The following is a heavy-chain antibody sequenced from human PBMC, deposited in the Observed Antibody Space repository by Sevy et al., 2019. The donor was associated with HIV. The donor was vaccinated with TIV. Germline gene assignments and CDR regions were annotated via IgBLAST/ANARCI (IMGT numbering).Heavy chain of an antibody. V-gene: IGHV3-23*01. CDR2: ISGSGGST. Sequence: GGSLRLSCAASGFTFSSYAMIWVRQAPGKGLEWVSAISGSGGSTYYADSVKGRFTISRDNSKNTLYLQMNSLRAEDTAVNYCAKGGDFWTSGYFDYWGQGTLVTVSS. J-gene: IGHJ4*02. CDR3: AKGGDFWTSGYFDY. CDR1: GFTFSSYA. D-gene: IGHD3-3*01.